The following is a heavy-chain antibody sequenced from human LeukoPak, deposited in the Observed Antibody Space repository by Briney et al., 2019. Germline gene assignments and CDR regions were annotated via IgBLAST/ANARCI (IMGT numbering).Heavy chain of an antibody. V-gene: IGHV4-39*07. CDR3: ARDPSEGDWFDP. Sequence: SETLSLTCTVSGGSISSGSYYWGWIRQPPGKGLEWIGSIYYSGSTYYNPSLKSRVTISVDTSKNQFSLKLSSVTAADTAVYYCARDPSEGDWFDPWGQGTLVTVSS. CDR1: GGSISSGSYY. CDR2: IYYSGST. D-gene: IGHD3-16*01. J-gene: IGHJ5*02.